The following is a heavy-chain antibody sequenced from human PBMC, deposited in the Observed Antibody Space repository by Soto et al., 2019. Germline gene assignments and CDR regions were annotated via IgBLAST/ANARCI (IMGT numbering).Heavy chain of an antibody. J-gene: IGHJ3*02. Sequence: SEPLSLTCAVYGGSFSGYYWSWIRQPPGKGLEWIGEINHSGSTNYNPSLKSRVTISVDTSKNQFSLKLSSVTAADTAVYYCARHPSRHDYIWGSYRAGAFDIWGQGTMVTVSS. CDR2: INHSGST. CDR3: ARHPSRHDYIWGSYRAGAFDI. D-gene: IGHD3-16*02. CDR1: GGSFSGYY. V-gene: IGHV4-34*01.